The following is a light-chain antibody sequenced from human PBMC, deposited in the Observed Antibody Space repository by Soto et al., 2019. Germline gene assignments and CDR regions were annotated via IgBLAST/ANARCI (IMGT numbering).Light chain of an antibody. V-gene: IGKV3-15*01. J-gene: IGKJ4*01. Sequence: EVVMTQSPATLSVSPGEGVTLSCRASQGIGDTLAWYQHKPGQTPRLLIYDTSTRATCVPDRFRGSRCGPEFPLTISSLQSEDFEIYNCQPYNTWPLTFGGGTKVESK. CDR1: QGIGDT. CDR2: DTS. CDR3: QPYNTWPLT.